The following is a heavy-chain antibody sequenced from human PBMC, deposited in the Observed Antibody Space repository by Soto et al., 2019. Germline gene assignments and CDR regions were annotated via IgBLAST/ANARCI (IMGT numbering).Heavy chain of an antibody. V-gene: IGHV1-8*01. J-gene: IGHJ4*02. D-gene: IGHD3-10*01. CDR3: ARGGLLWFGDLIPYDDY. Sequence: ASVKVSCKACGYTLTSYDIKLVRLATGHGLEWMGWMNPNSGNTGYAQKFQGRVTMTRNTSISTAYMELSSLRSEDTAVYYCARGGLLWFGDLIPYDDYWGQGTLVTVSS. CDR2: MNPNSGNT. CDR1: GYTLTSYD.